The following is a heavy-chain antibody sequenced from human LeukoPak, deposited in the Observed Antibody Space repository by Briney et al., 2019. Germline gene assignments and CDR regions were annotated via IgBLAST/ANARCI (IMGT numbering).Heavy chain of an antibody. D-gene: IGHD2-2*01. CDR1: GGSFSGYY. V-gene: IGHV4-59*01. CDR3: ARTYCSSTSCYWDY. CDR2: IYYSGST. Sequence: SETLSLTCAVYGGSFSGYYWSWIRQPPGKGLEWIGYIYYSGSTNYNPSLKSRVTISVDTSKNQFSLKLSSVTAADTAVYYCARTYCSSTSCYWDYWGQGTLVTVSS. J-gene: IGHJ4*02.